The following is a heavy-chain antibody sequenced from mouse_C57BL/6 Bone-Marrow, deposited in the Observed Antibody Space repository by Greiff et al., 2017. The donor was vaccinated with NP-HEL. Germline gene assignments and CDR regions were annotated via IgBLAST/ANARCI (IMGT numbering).Heavy chain of an antibody. J-gene: IGHJ2*01. D-gene: IGHD1-1*01. V-gene: IGHV1-19*01. CDR1: GYIFTDYY. Sequence: VQLQQSGPVLVKPGASVKMSCKASGYIFTDYYMNWVKQSHGKSLEWIGVINPYNGGTSYNQKFKGKATLTVDKSASTAYMERNSLTSEDSAVYYCAREEITTVVADYWGQGTTLTVSS. CDR3: AREEITTVVADY. CDR2: INPYNGGT.